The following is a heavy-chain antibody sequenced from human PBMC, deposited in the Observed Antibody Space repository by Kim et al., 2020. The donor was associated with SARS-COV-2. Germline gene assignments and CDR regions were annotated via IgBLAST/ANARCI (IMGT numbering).Heavy chain of an antibody. CDR3: ARDGDSYYYDSSGGGFDY. D-gene: IGHD3-22*01. CDR1: GGSISSYY. J-gene: IGHJ4*02. CDR2: IYYSGST. Sequence: SETLSLTCTVSGGSISSYYWSWIRQPPGKGLEWIGYIYYSGSTNYNPSLKSRVTISVDTSKNQFSLKLSSVTAADTAVYYCARDGDSYYYDSSGGGFDYWGQGTLVTVSS. V-gene: IGHV4-59*01.